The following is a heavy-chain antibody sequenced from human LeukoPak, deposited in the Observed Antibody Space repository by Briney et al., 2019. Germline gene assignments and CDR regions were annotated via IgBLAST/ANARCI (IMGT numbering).Heavy chain of an antibody. CDR3: AREAGFWSGYYSGYFDY. Sequence: KSSETLSLTCTVSGGSISSSSYYWGWIRQPPGKGLEWIGSIYHSGSTYYNPSLKSRVTISVDTSKNQFSLKLSSVTAADTAVYYCAREAGFWSGYYSGYFDYWGQGTLVTVSS. CDR2: IYHSGST. D-gene: IGHD3-3*01. CDR1: GGSISSSSYY. J-gene: IGHJ4*02. V-gene: IGHV4-39*07.